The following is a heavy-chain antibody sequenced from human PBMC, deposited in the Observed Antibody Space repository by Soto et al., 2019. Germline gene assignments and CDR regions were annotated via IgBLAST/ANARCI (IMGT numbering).Heavy chain of an antibody. Sequence: QVQLQESGPGLVKSSETLSLTCTVSSDSISGENWWSWVRQPPGMGLEWIGEIFHTGGTNYNPSLRSRVTMEVDKSKNQCSLKLISATAADTAVYYCARVFSSGSGWMYYFDFWSQGTLVFVSS. CDR1: SDSISGENW. D-gene: IGHD3-16*01. CDR3: ARVFSSGSGWMYYFDF. J-gene: IGHJ4*02. CDR2: IFHTGGT. V-gene: IGHV4-4*02.